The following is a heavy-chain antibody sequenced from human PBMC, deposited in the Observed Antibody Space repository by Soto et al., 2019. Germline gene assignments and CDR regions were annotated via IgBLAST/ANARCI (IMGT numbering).Heavy chain of an antibody. CDR3: ARDLIAAAGTARLSFDY. D-gene: IGHD6-13*01. J-gene: IGHJ4*02. CDR1: GDSVSSNSSA. Sequence: PSQTLSLTCAISGDSVSSNSSAWNWIRQCPSRVLEWLGRTYYRSKWYNDYAVSVKSRITINPDTSKNQFSLQLNSVTPEDTAVYYCARDLIAAAGTARLSFDYWGQGPMLTVSS. V-gene: IGHV6-1*01. CDR2: TYYRSKWYN.